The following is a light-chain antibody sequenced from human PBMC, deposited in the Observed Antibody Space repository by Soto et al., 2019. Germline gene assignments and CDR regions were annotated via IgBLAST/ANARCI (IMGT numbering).Light chain of an antibody. J-gene: IGKJ2*01. Sequence: DIQMTQSPSSLSASVGDRVTITCRASQSISRYLNWYQQKPGKDPQLLIYAASSLQSGVPSRFSGSGSGTDFTLTISSLQPEAFATYYCQQSYSTLMYTFGQGTKLEIK. CDR2: AAS. V-gene: IGKV1-39*01. CDR1: QSISRY. CDR3: QQSYSTLMYT.